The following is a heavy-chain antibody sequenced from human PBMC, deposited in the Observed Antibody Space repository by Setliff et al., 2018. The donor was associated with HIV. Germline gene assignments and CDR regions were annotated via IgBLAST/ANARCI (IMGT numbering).Heavy chain of an antibody. CDR3: ARTTVRDFGLVITNFDQ. Sequence: SETLSLTCTVSGGSINGHSWSWIRQPPGKVLEWIGYIDHSETTNYNPSLKSRHTISIDTSKTQFSLNLSSVTAADTAVYYCARTTVRDFGLVITNFDQWGLGTLVTVSS. CDR2: IDHSETT. CDR1: GGSINGHS. D-gene: IGHD3-3*01. V-gene: IGHV4-59*11. J-gene: IGHJ4*02.